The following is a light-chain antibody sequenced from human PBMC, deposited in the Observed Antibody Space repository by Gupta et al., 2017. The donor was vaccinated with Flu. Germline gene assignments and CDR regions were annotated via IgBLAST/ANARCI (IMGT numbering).Light chain of an antibody. V-gene: IGKV1-5*03. J-gene: IGKJ1*01. CDR2: QAS. Sequence: THSPPSLSAAVGDRVTITCRASHSISNWLAWYQQKPGKAPKLLIYQASTLESVVPSRFSGSGSGKEFTLTISSLQPDDFATYYWQHQNAFGQGTKVEIK. CDR1: HSISNW. CDR3: QHQNA.